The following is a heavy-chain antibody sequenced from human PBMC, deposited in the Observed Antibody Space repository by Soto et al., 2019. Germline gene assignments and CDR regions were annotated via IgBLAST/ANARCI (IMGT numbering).Heavy chain of an antibody. CDR2: ISSSSSTI. CDR1: GFTFSSYS. Sequence: GGSLRLSWAASGFTFSSYSMNWVRQAPGKGLEWVSYISSSSSTIYYADSVKGRFTISRDNAKNSLYLQMNSLRAEDTAVYFWAREDYYYDSSTSVGVAGWGQGTTVTVSS. J-gene: IGHJ6*02. D-gene: IGHD3-10*01. CDR3: AREDYYYDSSTSVGVAG. V-gene: IGHV3-48*04.